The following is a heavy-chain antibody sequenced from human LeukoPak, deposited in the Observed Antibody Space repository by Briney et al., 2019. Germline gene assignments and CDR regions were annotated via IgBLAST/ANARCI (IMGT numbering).Heavy chain of an antibody. D-gene: IGHD6-19*01. V-gene: IGHV3-21*01. CDR3: ARVVAGSHYYYYYMDV. J-gene: IGHJ6*03. CDR2: ISSSSSYI. CDR1: GFTVSSNY. Sequence: GGSLRLSCAASGFTVSSNYMSWVRQAPGKGLEWVSSISSSSSYIYYADSVKGRFTISRDNAKNSLFLQMNSLRAEDTAVYYCARVVAGSHYYYYYMDVWGKGTTVTVSS.